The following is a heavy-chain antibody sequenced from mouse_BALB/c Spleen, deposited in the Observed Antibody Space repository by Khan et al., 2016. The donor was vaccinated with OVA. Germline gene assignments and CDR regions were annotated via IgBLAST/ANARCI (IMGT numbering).Heavy chain of an antibody. V-gene: IGHV3-6*02. CDR3: ARGASSGPAWFAY. D-gene: IGHD3-1*01. Sequence: EVQLQESGPGLVKPSQSLSLTCSVTGYSITSGYFWNWIRQFPGNKLEWMGYIRYDGNSNYNPSLKNRISIARDTSKNQFFLKLNSVTPEDTATYYSARGASSGPAWFAYWGQGTLVTVSA. CDR1: GYSITSGYF. CDR2: IRYDGNS. J-gene: IGHJ3*01.